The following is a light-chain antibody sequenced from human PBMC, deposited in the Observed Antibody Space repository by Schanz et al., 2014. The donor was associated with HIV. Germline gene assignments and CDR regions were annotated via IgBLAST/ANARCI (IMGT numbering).Light chain of an antibody. CDR2: ANM. J-gene: IGLJ3*02. CDR3: AGWDDSLNVWV. V-gene: IGLV1-44*01. CDR1: SSNIGINT. Sequence: QSVLTQPPSVSGTPGQRVTILCSGSSSNIGINTVNWYQHLPGTAPKLLMYANMERPSGVPDRFSGSGSGTSASLAISGLQSEDEGDYYCAGWDDSLNVWVFGGGTKLTVL.